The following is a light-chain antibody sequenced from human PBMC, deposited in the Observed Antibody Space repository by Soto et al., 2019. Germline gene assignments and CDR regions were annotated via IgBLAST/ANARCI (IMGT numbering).Light chain of an antibody. J-gene: IGLJ3*02. CDR3: SSYAGRDIWV. V-gene: IGLV2-8*01. CDR2: EVT. CDR1: SVDINY. Sequence: QSALTQPPSASGSRGQSVTISCTGTSVDINYVSWFQQHPGKAPKLIICEVTKRPSGVPDRFSGSKSGNTASLTVSVLQDDDEADYYCSSYAGRDIWVFGGGTKLTVL.